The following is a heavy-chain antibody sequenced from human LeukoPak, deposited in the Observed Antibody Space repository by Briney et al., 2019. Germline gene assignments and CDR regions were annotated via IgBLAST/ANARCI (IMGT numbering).Heavy chain of an antibody. CDR3: ARLADAWELYSLDNFDS. CDR1: GGSISNSTYY. CDR2: IYYSGST. V-gene: IGHV4-39*01. D-gene: IGHD3-10*01. J-gene: IGHJ4*02. Sequence: KASETLSLTCTVSGGSISNSTYYWGWIRQPPGKGLEWIGSIYYSGSTYYNPSLKSRVTISVDTSKNQFSLKLSSVTAADTAVFYCARLADAWELYSLDNFDSWGQGTLVTVSS.